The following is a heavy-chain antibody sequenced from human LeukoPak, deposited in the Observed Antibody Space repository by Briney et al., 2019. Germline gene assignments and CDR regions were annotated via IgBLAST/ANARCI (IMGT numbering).Heavy chain of an antibody. CDR1: GGSISSY. CDR3: ARANYYDTSGYSRGAFDI. D-gene: IGHD3-22*01. CDR2: IYGSGTT. Sequence: SETLSLTCTVSGGSISSYWSWIRQPAGKGLEWIGRIYGSGTTTYNPSLKSRVTISVDTSKNQFSLKLSSVTAADTAVFYCARANYYDTSGYSRGAFDIWGQGTMVTVSS. V-gene: IGHV4-4*07. J-gene: IGHJ3*02.